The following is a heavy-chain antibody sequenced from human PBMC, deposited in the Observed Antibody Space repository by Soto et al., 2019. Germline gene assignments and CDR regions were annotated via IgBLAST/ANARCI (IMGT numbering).Heavy chain of an antibody. CDR2: ISYDGSNK. CDR1: GFTFSSYA. D-gene: IGHD2-2*02. V-gene: IGHV3-30-3*01. J-gene: IGHJ4*02. Sequence: QVQLVESGGGVVQPGRSLRLSCAASGFTFSSYAMHWVRQAPGKGLEWVAVISYDGSNKYYADSVKGRFTISRDNSKNTLYTQMNSLRAADTAVYYCARDSSAILGYCSSTSCYTHDFDYCGQGTLVTVSS. CDR3: ARDSSAILGYCSSTSCYTHDFDY.